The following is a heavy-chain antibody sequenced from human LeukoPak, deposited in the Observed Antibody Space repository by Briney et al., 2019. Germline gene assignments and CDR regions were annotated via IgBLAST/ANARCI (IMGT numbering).Heavy chain of an antibody. CDR2: IYFSGST. CDR3: ARARDLGWGTVDYFDY. J-gene: IGHJ4*02. Sequence: SETLSLTCTVSGDSMRSYYWSWIRQPPGKGLEWIASIYFSGSTNYNPSLKSRVTISVDTSKNQFSLKLSSVTAADTAVYYCARARDLGWGTVDYFDYWGQGTLVTVSS. D-gene: IGHD3-3*01. CDR1: GDSMRSYY. V-gene: IGHV4-59*01.